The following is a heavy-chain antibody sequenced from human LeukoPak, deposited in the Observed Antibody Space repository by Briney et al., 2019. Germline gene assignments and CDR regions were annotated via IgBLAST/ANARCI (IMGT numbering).Heavy chain of an antibody. Sequence: SETLSLTCTVSGGSISSGDYYWSWIRQPPGKGLEWIWYIYYSGSTYYNPSLKSRVTMSVDTSKNQFSLKLSSVTAADTAVYYCARELTYADYWGQGTLVTVSS. D-gene: IGHD4/OR15-4a*01. CDR1: GGSISSGDYY. J-gene: IGHJ4*02. CDR2: IYYSGST. CDR3: ARELTYADY. V-gene: IGHV4-30-4*01.